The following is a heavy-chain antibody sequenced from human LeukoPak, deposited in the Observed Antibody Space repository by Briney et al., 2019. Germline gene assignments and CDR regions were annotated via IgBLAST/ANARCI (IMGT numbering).Heavy chain of an antibody. Sequence: PGGSLRLSCAASGFTFDDYAMHWVRQAPGKGLEWVSGISWNSGSIGYADSVKGRFTISRDNAKNSLYLQVNSLRAEDTALYYCAKDRAAAGTHWGQGTLVTVSS. CDR1: GFTFDDYA. V-gene: IGHV3-9*01. D-gene: IGHD6-13*01. CDR2: ISWNSGSI. CDR3: AKDRAAAGTH. J-gene: IGHJ4*02.